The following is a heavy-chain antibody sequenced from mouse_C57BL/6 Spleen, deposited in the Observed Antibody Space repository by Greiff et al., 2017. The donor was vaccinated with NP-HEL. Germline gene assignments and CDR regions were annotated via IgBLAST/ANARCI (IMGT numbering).Heavy chain of an antibody. V-gene: IGHV1-64*01. Sequence: QVQLQQSGAELVKPGASVKLSCKASGYTFTSYWMHWVKQRPGQGLEWIGMIHPNSGSTNYNEKFKSKATLTVDKASRTAYMLLSSLTSGYSAVYYCANYDYDPDDWGQGTTLTVSS. J-gene: IGHJ2*01. CDR1: GYTFTSYW. CDR2: IHPNSGST. CDR3: ANYDYDPDD. D-gene: IGHD2-4*01.